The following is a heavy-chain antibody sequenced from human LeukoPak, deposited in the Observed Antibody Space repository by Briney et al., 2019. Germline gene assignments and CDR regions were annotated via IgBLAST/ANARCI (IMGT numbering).Heavy chain of an antibody. CDR1: GFTFSSYS. Sequence: GGSLRLSCAASGFTFSSYSMNWVRQAPGKGLEWVSSISSSSSYIYYADSVKGRFTISRDNAKNSLYLQMNSLRAEDTAVYYCARKLSHYYGMDVWGQGTTVTVSS. CDR3: ARKLSHYYGMDV. J-gene: IGHJ6*02. V-gene: IGHV3-21*01. CDR2: ISSSSSYI.